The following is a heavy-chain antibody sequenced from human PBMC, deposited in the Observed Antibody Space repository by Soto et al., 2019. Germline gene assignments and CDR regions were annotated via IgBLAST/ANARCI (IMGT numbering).Heavy chain of an antibody. V-gene: IGHV5-51*01. J-gene: IGHJ3*02. CDR2: IYPGDSDT. CDR3: ARRPEVGYSSGPEAFDI. D-gene: IGHD6-19*01. Sequence: PGESLKISCKGSGYSFTSYWIGWVRQMPGKGLEWMGIIYPGDSDTRYSPSFQGQVTISADKSISTAYLQWSSLKASDTAMYYCARRPEVGYSSGPEAFDIWGQGTMVTVSS. CDR1: GYSFTSYW.